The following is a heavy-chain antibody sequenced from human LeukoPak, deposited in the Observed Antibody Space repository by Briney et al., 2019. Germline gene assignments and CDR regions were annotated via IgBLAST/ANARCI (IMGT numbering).Heavy chain of an antibody. CDR3: ASVVAARTPFDY. CDR2: INPNGGTT. V-gene: IGHV1-46*01. J-gene: IGHJ4*02. D-gene: IGHD5-12*01. CDR1: GYSFTSKY. Sequence: ASVKVSCTASGYSFTSKYIHWVRQAPGQGLEWMGIINPNGGTTMYAQKFQDRVTLTTDTSTSTVYMELNSLTSEDTALYFCASVVAARTPFDYWGQGSLVTVSS.